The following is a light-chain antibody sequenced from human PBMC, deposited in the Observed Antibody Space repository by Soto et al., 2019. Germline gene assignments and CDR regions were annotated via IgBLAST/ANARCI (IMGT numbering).Light chain of an antibody. CDR3: QKYNSAPWT. CDR2: GAS. Sequence: EIVLTQSPATLSVSAGGTVTLSCRASQSIRTNVAWYQQIPGQAPRLLVYGASTRATGVPARFSGSGSGIEFTLTISSLQSEDSAFYYCQKYNSAPWTFGQGTKVEIK. V-gene: IGKV3-15*01. CDR1: QSIRTN. J-gene: IGKJ1*01.